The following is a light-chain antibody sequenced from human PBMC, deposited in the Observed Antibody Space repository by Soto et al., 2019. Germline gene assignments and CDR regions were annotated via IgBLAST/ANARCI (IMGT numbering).Light chain of an antibody. Sequence: EIEMTQSPATLSVSPGEGATLSCRASQSVSSNLAWYMQKPGQAPRLLIYGASTRATGIPARFSGSGSGTEFTLTISSLQSEDFAVYYCQQYNDWPWLTFGGGTKVEIK. CDR1: QSVSSN. V-gene: IGKV3-15*01. CDR3: QQYNDWPWLT. J-gene: IGKJ4*01. CDR2: GAS.